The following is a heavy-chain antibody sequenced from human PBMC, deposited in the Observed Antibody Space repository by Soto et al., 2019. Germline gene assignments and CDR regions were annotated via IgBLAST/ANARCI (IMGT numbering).Heavy chain of an antibody. J-gene: IGHJ4*02. Sequence: PSETLSLTCTVSGGSISSSGYYWAWIRQPPGKGLEWIGSIFYSGSTQYSPSLKSRVTLSVDTSKNQFSLKLSSVTAADTAVYYCARRGWGSSWNYFDFWGQGTPVTVSS. D-gene: IGHD6-13*01. CDR2: IFYSGST. V-gene: IGHV4-39*01. CDR1: GGSISSSGYY. CDR3: ARRGWGSSWNYFDF.